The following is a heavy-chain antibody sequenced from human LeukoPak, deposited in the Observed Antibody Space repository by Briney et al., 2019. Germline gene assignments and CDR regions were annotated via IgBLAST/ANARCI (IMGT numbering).Heavy chain of an antibody. J-gene: IGHJ4*02. Sequence: PSETLSLTCAVYGGSLSSYYWSWIRQPPGKGLEWIGEVNHSGYTNDNPSPKSRVTISVDTSKNQFSLRLRSVTAADTGVYFCARMTTGHDFWGQGTLVTVSS. CDR1: GGSLSSYY. V-gene: IGHV4-34*01. CDR2: VNHSGYT. CDR3: ARMTTGHDF. D-gene: IGHD4-17*01.